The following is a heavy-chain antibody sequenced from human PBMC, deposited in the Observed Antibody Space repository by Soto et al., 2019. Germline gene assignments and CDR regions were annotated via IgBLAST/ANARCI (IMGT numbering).Heavy chain of an antibody. Sequence: GGSLRLSCAASGFTFSTYSINWVRQAPGKGLEWISYISDNSRVIYYADAVKGRFTISRDNAKNSLYLQMNSLRDEDTAVYYCARDRDAYCSKGICSGPYFDYWGQGTLVTVSS. CDR2: ISDNSRVI. CDR1: GFTFSTYS. V-gene: IGHV3-48*02. D-gene: IGHD2-8*01. CDR3: ARDRDAYCSKGICSGPYFDY. J-gene: IGHJ4*02.